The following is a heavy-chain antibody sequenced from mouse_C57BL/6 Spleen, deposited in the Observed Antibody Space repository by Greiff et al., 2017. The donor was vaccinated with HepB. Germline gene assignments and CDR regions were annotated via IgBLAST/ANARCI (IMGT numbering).Heavy chain of an antibody. CDR3: ARSGSGYEYYAMDY. Sequence: VQLQQSGAELVRPGASVKLSCKASGYTFTDYYINWVKQRPGQGLEWIARIYPGSGNTYYNEKFKGKATLTAEKSSSTAYMQLSSLTSEDSAVYFCARSGSGYEYYAMDYWGQGTSVTVSS. V-gene: IGHV1-76*01. J-gene: IGHJ4*01. D-gene: IGHD3-2*02. CDR2: IYPGSGNT. CDR1: GYTFTDYY.